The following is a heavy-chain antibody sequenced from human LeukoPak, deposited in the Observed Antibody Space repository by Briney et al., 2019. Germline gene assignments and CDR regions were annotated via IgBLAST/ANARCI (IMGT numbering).Heavy chain of an antibody. CDR2: ISYDGSNK. CDR3: ALSGSYSVRPRLDYYYYGMDV. Sequence: SGGALRLSCAASGFTFSSYGMHWVRQAPGKGLEWVAVISYDGSNKHYADSVKGRVTISRENSKNTLYLQMNSLRAEDTAVYYCALSGSYSVRPRLDYYYYGMDVWGQGTTVTVSS. J-gene: IGHJ6*02. D-gene: IGHD3-10*01. V-gene: IGHV3-30*03. CDR1: GFTFSSYG.